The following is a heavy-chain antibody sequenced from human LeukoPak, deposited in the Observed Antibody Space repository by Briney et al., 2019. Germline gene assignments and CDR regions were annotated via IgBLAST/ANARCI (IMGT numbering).Heavy chain of an antibody. CDR3: ARDPYDSSWGLCYFVS. CDR2: IKQDGSDK. J-gene: IGHJ4*02. V-gene: IGHV3-7*04. D-gene: IGHD3-22*01. CDR1: GFTFSSYW. Sequence: GGSLRLSCAASGFTFSSYWMSWVRQAPGKGLEWVANIKQDGSDKYYVDSVKGRFTISRDNAKNSLYLQMNSLRAEDTAVYYCARDPYDSSWGLCYFVSWGQGNLVTVSS.